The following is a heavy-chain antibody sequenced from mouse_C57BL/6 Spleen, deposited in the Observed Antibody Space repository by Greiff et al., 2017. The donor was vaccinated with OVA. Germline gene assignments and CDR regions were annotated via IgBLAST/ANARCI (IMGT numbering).Heavy chain of an antibody. CDR1: GFSLTSYG. Sequence: VQLVESGPGLVQPSQSLSITCTVSGFSLTSYGVHWVRQSPGKGLEWLGVIWSGGSTDYNAAFISRLSISKDNSKSQVFFKMNSLQADDTAIYYCARNLNYGNYVYYAMDYWGQGTSVTVSS. D-gene: IGHD2-1*01. CDR2: IWSGGST. J-gene: IGHJ4*01. V-gene: IGHV2-2*01. CDR3: ARNLNYGNYVYYAMDY.